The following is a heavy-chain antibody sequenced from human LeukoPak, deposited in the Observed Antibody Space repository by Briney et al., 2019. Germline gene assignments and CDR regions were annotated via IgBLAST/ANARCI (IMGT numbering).Heavy chain of an antibody. CDR1: GFIFSSYV. CDR3: ARDPINLWFQTVYYFDY. D-gene: IGHD3-10*01. CDR2: VSGGGGST. V-gene: IGHV3-23*01. J-gene: IGHJ4*02. Sequence: GGSLRLSCAASGFIFSSYVMSWVRQAPGKGLEWVSGVSGGGGSTYYADSVRGRFTISRDNSKNTLYLHMNSLRAEDTAVYYCARDPINLWFQTVYYFDYWGQGTLVTVSS.